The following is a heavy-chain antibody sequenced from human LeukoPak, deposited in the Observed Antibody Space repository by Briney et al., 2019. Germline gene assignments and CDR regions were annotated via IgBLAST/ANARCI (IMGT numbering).Heavy chain of an antibody. Sequence: ASVKVSCKASGGTFSSYAISWVRQAPGQGLEWMGGIIPIFGTANYAQKFQGRVTITADESTSTAYMELSSLRSEDPAVYYCATEGGNSPGDYWGQGTLVTVSS. V-gene: IGHV1-69*13. CDR3: ATEGGNSPGDY. J-gene: IGHJ4*02. CDR1: GGTFSSYA. CDR2: IIPIFGTA. D-gene: IGHD4-23*01.